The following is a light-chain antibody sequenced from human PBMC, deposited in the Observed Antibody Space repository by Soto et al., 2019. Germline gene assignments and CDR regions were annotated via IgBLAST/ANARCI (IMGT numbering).Light chain of an antibody. CDR3: SSYTGSNNLG. V-gene: IGLV2-8*01. CDR1: SSDVGGYNY. J-gene: IGLJ3*02. CDR2: EVS. Sequence: QSALTQPPSASGSPGQSVTISCSGTSSDVGGYNYVSWYQQHPGKAPKVMIYEVSKWPSGVPDRFSGSKSGNTASLTVSGLQAEDEADYYCSSYTGSNNLGFGGGTKLTVL.